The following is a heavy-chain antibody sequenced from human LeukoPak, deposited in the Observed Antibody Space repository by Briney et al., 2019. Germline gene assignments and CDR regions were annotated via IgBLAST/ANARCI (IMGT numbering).Heavy chain of an antibody. CDR3: ARDRGVRGYCTNGVCFEDY. J-gene: IGHJ4*02. CDR1: GFTFSSYW. CDR2: IKQDGREK. Sequence: GGSLRLSCAASGFTFSSYWMSWVRQAPGEGVGWVAHIKQDGREKYYVDSVKGRFTISRDNAKNSLYLQMNSLRAGDTAVYYCARDRGVRGYCTNGVCFEDYWGQGTLVTVSS. V-gene: IGHV3-7*01. D-gene: IGHD2-8*01.